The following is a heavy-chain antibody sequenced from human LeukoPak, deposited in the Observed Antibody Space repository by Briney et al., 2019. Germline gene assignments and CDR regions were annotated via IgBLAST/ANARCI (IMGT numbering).Heavy chain of an antibody. D-gene: IGHD2-15*01. Sequence: GGSLRLSCAASGFTFSSNAMNWVRQAPGKGLEWVSVISGTGVNTYYADSVKGRFSISRDNSKNTLYLQMNSLRAEDTAVYYCAGSRVPGAVDIWGQGTMVTVSS. V-gene: IGHV3-23*01. CDR3: AGSRVPGAVDI. CDR1: GFTFSSNA. CDR2: ISGTGVNT. J-gene: IGHJ3*02.